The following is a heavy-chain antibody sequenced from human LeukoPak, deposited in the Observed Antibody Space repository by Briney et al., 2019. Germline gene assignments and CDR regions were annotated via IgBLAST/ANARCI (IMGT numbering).Heavy chain of an antibody. CDR1: GGSFSGYY. J-gene: IGHJ5*02. V-gene: IGHV4-34*01. CDR3: ARPSYSSSGCFDP. Sequence: SETLSLTCAVYGGSFSGYYWSWIRQPPGKGLEWIGEINHSGSTNYNPSLTSRVTISVDTSTNQFSLKLSSVTAADTAVYYCARPSYSSSGCFDPWGQGTLVTVSS. CDR2: INHSGST. D-gene: IGHD6-6*01.